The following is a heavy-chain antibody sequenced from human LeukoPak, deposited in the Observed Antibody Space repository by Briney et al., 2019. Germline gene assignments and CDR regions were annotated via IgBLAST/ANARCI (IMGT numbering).Heavy chain of an antibody. CDR3: ARDRNGNDY. J-gene: IGHJ4*02. Sequence: GGSLRLSCAASGFTFSSYWMNWVRQAPGKGLVWVSRIASDGNSTTYADSVKGRFSISRDNAKNTLYLQMNSLRVEDTAVYYCARDRNGNDYWGQGTLVTVSS. D-gene: IGHD1-14*01. CDR1: GFTFSSYW. V-gene: IGHV3-74*01. CDR2: IASDGNST.